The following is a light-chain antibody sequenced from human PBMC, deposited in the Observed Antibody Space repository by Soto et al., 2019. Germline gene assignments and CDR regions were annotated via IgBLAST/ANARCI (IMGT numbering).Light chain of an antibody. CDR1: EDINKY. V-gene: IGKV1-39*01. J-gene: IGKJ3*01. CDR3: QQSFRTPFT. CDR2: KTS. Sequence: DIQLTQSPSSLSASVGDRVTITCRSTEDINKYLNWYQQKVGRPPALLIYKTSDFPICVPSRFSGSGSGTVYTLTIDGLQPDDIATYYCQQSFRTPFTFGQGTKV.